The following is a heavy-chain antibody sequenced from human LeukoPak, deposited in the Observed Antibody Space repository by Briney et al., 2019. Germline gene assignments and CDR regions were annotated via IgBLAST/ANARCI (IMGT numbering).Heavy chain of an antibody. J-gene: IGHJ4*02. Sequence: TGRSLRLSCAASGFTFRSYGMHWVRQAPGKGLEWVAVISYDGSNKNYADSVKGRFTISRDNFKNTLDLQMNSLRAEDTAVYYCAKDLGRSTSCPDYWGQGTLVTVSS. CDR3: AKDLGRSTSCPDY. CDR2: ISYDGSNK. CDR1: GFTFRSYG. D-gene: IGHD2-2*01. V-gene: IGHV3-30*18.